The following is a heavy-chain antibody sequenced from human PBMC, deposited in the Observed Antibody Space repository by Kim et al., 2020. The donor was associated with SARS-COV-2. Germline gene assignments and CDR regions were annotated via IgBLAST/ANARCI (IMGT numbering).Heavy chain of an antibody. CDR3: VGEPPITTVAFDY. V-gene: IGHV3-30-3*01. CDR1: GFTFSSHT. CDR2: MSPDGSNE. J-gene: IGHJ4*02. D-gene: IGHD3-22*01. Sequence: GGSLRLSCAASGFTFSSHTMHWVRQAPGKGLEWVAIMSPDGSNESYGDYVKGRFTIFRDNSKNTLYLQMNSLRPDDTAVYYCVGEPPITTVAFDYWGQGTLVTVSS.